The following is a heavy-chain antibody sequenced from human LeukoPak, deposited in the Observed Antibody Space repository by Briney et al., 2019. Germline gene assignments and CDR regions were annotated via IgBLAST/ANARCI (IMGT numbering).Heavy chain of an antibody. CDR3: ARDRAYCGGDCYSDSAIGPNTDAFDI. Sequence: GASVKVSCKASGYTFTSYGISWVRQAPGQGLEWMGWISAYNGNTNYAQKLQGRVTMTTDTSTSTAYMELRSLRSEDTAVYYCARDRAYCGGDCYSDSAIGPNTDAFDIWGQGTMVTVSS. V-gene: IGHV1-18*01. CDR2: ISAYNGNT. J-gene: IGHJ3*02. D-gene: IGHD2-21*02. CDR1: GYTFTSYG.